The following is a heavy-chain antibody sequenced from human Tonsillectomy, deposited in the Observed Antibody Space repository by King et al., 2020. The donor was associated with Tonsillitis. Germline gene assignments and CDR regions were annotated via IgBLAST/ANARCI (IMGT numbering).Heavy chain of an antibody. J-gene: IGHJ6*03. CDR1: GYTFTSYG. CDR3: ARAPIVVVPAANSGNYYYYMDV. V-gene: IGHV1-18*01. CDR2: INTDNGNT. D-gene: IGHD2-2*01. Sequence: QLVQSGAEVKKPGASVKVSCKASGYTFTSYGISWVRQAPGQGLEWMGWINTDNGNTNYAQKFQGRVTMTTDTSTNTAYMELRSLRSDDTALYFCARAPIVVVPAANSGNYYYYMDVGGKGTTVTVSS.